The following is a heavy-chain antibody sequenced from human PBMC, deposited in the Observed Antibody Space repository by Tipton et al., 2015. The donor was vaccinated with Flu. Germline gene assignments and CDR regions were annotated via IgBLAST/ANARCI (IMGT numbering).Heavy chain of an antibody. CDR1: GGFITSGSYY. Sequence: TLSLTCTVSGGFITSGSYYWSWIRQSAGKGLEWIGRIYTTGSTNYNPSLRSRVTISGDTSKNQFSLQLNSVTAEDTAVYYCARSPSYSGSGIYPYYFDDRVQGTLVTVSS. CDR2: IYTTGST. CDR3: ARSPSYSGSGIYPYYFDD. J-gene: IGHJ4*02. V-gene: IGHV4-61*02. D-gene: IGHD3-10*01.